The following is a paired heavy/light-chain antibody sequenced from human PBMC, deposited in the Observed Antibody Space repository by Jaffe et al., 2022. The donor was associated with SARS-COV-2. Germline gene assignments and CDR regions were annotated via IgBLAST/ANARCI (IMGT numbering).Light chain of an antibody. CDR3: QHYYNYPLT. CDR2: AAS. V-gene: IGKV1-16*02. Sequence: DIQMTQSPSSLSASVGDRVTITCRASQDISNYLAWFQQKPGKAPKSLIYAASSLQSGVPSKFSGSRSGTDFTLTISSLQPEDFATYFCQHYYNYPLTFGQGTKVEIK. J-gene: IGKJ1*01. CDR1: QDISNY.
Heavy chain of an antibody. D-gene: IGHD2-2*01. CDR3: AIYCRSSTCKAYGMDV. Sequence: EVQLLESGGALVQPGGSLRLSCAASGFTFNTHDMNWVRQAPGKGLEWVSTISGAGSDTYYADSVKGRFTISRDNSKSTLYLQMSSLRAEDTAIYYCAIYCRSSTCKAYGMDVWGQGTTVTVSS. CDR1: GFTFNTHD. CDR2: ISGAGSDT. J-gene: IGHJ6*02. V-gene: IGHV3-23*01.